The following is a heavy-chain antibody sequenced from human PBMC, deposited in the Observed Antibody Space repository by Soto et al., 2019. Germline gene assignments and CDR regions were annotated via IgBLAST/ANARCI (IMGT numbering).Heavy chain of an antibody. CDR2: INPGNGNT. D-gene: IGHD3-9*01. CDR1: GYTFPRYA. V-gene: IGHV1-3*01. Sequence: QVQLVQSGAEVKKPGASVKVSCKASGYTFPRYAMNWVRQAPGQSPEWMGCINPGNGNTKYSQRFQGRVTITRDTSASTAYMELSSLTSEDTAVYYCARRGALTSYYYGYYFDYWGQGTLVTVSS. CDR3: ARRGALTSYYYGYYFDY. J-gene: IGHJ4*02.